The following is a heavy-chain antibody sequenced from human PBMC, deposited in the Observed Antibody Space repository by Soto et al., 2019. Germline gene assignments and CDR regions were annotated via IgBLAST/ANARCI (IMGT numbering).Heavy chain of an antibody. J-gene: IGHJ5*02. Sequence: QLQLQESGSRLVKSSETLSLTCAVSGDTISTGGYSWAWIRQPPGKALEWIGHTYHSGNPYYNPSLTSRGXPXGXRXQTQFSLKLSSVPAADPAVYYCARETYGDYVGDFAPWGQGTLVTVSS. D-gene: IGHD4-17*01. CDR3: ARETYGDYVGDFAP. V-gene: IGHV4-30-2*01. CDR1: GDTISTGGYS. CDR2: TYHSGNP.